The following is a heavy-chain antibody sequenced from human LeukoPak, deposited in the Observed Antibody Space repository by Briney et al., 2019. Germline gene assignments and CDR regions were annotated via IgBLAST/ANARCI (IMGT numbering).Heavy chain of an antibody. CDR1: GYTFTSYD. V-gene: IGHV1-8*03. CDR2: MNPNSGNT. J-gene: IGHJ6*03. Sequence: ASVKVSCKASGYTFTSYDINWVRQATGQGLEWMGWMNPNSGNTGYAQKFQGRVTITADESTSTAYMELSSLRSEDTAVYYCARGYCSGGSCTHYYYYYMDVWGKGTTVTVSS. D-gene: IGHD2-15*01. CDR3: ARGYCSGGSCTHYYYYYMDV.